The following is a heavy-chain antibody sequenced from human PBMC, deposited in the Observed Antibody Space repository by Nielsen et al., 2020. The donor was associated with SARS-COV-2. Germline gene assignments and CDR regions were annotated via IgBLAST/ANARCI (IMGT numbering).Heavy chain of an antibody. CDR3: VGGNYYYGMDV. D-gene: IGHD3-16*01. CDR2: VGTAGDT. Sequence: GESLKISCAGSQFTVSSNDMHWVRQATGKGLEWVSAVGTAGDTYYLASVKGRFTISRDIASNSLYLQMNSVRAGDTAVYYCVGGNYYYGMDVWGQGTTVTVSS. V-gene: IGHV3-13*01. CDR1: QFTVSSND. J-gene: IGHJ6*02.